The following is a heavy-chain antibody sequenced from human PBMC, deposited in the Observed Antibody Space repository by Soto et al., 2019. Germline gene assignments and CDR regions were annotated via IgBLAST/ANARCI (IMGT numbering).Heavy chain of an antibody. D-gene: IGHD5-12*01. Sequence: PSETLSLTCTVSGGSISSSSYYWDWIRQPPGKGLEWIGSIYYSGSTYYNPSLKSRVTISVDTSKNQFSLKLSSVTAADTAVYYCARQPNSGYDSFPYYYYGMDVWGQGTTVTVSS. CDR1: GGSISSSSYY. CDR3: ARQPNSGYDSFPYYYYGMDV. V-gene: IGHV4-39*01. J-gene: IGHJ6*02. CDR2: IYYSGST.